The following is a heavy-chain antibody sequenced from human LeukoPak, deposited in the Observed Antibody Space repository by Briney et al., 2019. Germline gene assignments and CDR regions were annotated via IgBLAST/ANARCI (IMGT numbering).Heavy chain of an antibody. V-gene: IGHV3-30*04. J-gene: IGHJ4*02. Sequence: GRYLRLSCAASGFTFSSYAMHWVRQAPGKGLEWVAVISYDGSDKYYADSVKGRFTISGDNSKNTLYLQMNSLRAEDTAVYYCGRVKGYYDSSGQFDYWGQGTLVTVSS. CDR1: GFTFSSYA. CDR2: ISYDGSDK. D-gene: IGHD3-22*01. CDR3: GRVKGYYDSSGQFDY.